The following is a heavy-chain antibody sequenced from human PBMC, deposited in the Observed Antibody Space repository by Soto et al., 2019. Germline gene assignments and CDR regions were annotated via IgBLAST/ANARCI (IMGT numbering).Heavy chain of an antibody. CDR1: GFNLSSYE. D-gene: IGHD3-10*01. CDR3: ARVRGGPMDV. CDR2: ISSSGSTI. V-gene: IGHV3-48*03. J-gene: IGHJ6*02. Sequence: HPGGSLRLSCAASGFNLSSYEMNWVRQAPGKGLEWVSYISSSGSTIYYADSVKGRFTISRDNAKNSLYLQMNSLRAEDTAVYYCARVRGGPMDVWGQGTTVTVSS.